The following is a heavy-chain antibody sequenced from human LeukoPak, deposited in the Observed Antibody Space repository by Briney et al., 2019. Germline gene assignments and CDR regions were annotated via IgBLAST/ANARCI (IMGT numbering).Heavy chain of an antibody. D-gene: IGHD1-1*01. J-gene: IGHJ5*02. V-gene: IGHV1-18*01. CDR3: SVYNWNDNWFDP. CDR1: GYTFTSYG. Sequence: ASVKVSCKASGYTFTSYGISWVRQAPGQGLEWMGWISAYNDNTNNMQKFKGRITLTADTSTNTAYLELRSLRSDDTAVYYCSVYNWNDNWFDPWGQGTLATVSS. CDR2: ISAYNDNT.